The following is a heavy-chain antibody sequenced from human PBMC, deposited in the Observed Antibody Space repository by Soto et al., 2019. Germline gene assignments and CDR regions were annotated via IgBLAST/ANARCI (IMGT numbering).Heavy chain of an antibody. CDR1: GDSVSSNSAA. Sequence: SQTLSLTCAIPGDSVSSNSAASNWIRQPPSRGLEWLGRTYYRYKWYNDYAVSVKSRITTNPDKSKNHFSLQLNSVTPEDTAVYYCAREGITMVRGVIINWFDPWGQGTLVTVSS. V-gene: IGHV6-1*01. D-gene: IGHD3-10*01. J-gene: IGHJ5*02. CDR2: TYYRYKWYN. CDR3: AREGITMVRGVIINWFDP.